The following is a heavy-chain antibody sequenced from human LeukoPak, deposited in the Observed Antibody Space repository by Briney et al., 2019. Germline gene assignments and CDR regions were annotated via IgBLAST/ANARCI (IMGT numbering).Heavy chain of an antibody. CDR3: ARGFPPRRNYDSSGSYLYFFDY. V-gene: IGHV1-18*01. D-gene: IGHD3-22*01. J-gene: IGHJ4*02. CDR1: GYTFSSYG. Sequence: GASVTVSCKASGYTFSSYGISWVRQAPGQGLEWMGWISAYNGHTNYAQKLQGRVTMTTDTSTSTAYMELRSLRSDDTAVFYCARGFPPRRNYDSSGSYLYFFDYWGQGTLVTVSS. CDR2: ISAYNGHT.